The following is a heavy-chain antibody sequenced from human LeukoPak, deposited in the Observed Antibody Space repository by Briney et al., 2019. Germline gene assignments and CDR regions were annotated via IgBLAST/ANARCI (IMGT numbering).Heavy chain of an antibody. CDR3: AKDSDYGSGSFDY. CDR1: GFTFDDYA. Sequence: GGSLRLSCAASGFTFDDYAMHWVRQAPGKGLEWVSGISWNSGSTGYADSVKGRFTISRDNAKNSLYLQMNSLRAVDTALYYCAKDSDYGSGSFDYWGQGTLVTVSS. V-gene: IGHV3-9*01. D-gene: IGHD3-10*01. J-gene: IGHJ4*02. CDR2: ISWNSGST.